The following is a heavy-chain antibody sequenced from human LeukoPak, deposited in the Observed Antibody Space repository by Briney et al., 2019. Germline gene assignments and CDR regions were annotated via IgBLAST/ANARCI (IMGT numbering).Heavy chain of an antibody. J-gene: IGHJ4*02. V-gene: IGHV1-46*01. CDR2: INPSGGST. CDR3: ARARPCSGGDCYYFDY. D-gene: IGHD2-21*02. Sequence: ASVKVSCKASGYTFTSYYMHWVRQATGQGLEWMGLINPSGGSTSYAQKFQGRVTMTRDTSTSTVYMELSSLRSEDTAVYYCARARPCSGGDCYYFDYWGQGTLVTVSS. CDR1: GYTFTSYY.